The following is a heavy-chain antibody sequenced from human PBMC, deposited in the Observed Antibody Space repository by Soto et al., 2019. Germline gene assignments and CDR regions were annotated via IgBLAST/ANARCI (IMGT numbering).Heavy chain of an antibody. Sequence: ASVKVSCKASGGTFSSYAISWVRQAPGQGLEWMGGIIPIFGTANYAQKFQGRVTITADESTSTAYMELSSLRSEDTAVYYCARDIISREFWSGYFWFDPWGQGTLVTVSS. D-gene: IGHD3-3*01. V-gene: IGHV1-69*13. CDR1: GGTFSSYA. J-gene: IGHJ5*02. CDR2: IIPIFGTA. CDR3: ARDIISREFWSGYFWFDP.